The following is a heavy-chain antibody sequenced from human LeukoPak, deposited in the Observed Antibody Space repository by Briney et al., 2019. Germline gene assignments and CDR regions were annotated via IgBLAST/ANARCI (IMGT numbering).Heavy chain of an antibody. CDR2: IFYSGST. CDR3: ARLSVVPAAMQFYYYYHMDV. D-gene: IGHD2-2*01. V-gene: IGHV4-59*08. CDR1: GGSISRYY. Sequence: PSETLSLTCTVSGGSISRYYWSWLRQPPGKGLEWIGYIFYSGSTNYNHSLKSRVTISVDTSKNQSSLKLSSVTAADTAVYYCARLSVVPAAMQFYYYYHMDVWGKGTTVTVSS. J-gene: IGHJ6*03.